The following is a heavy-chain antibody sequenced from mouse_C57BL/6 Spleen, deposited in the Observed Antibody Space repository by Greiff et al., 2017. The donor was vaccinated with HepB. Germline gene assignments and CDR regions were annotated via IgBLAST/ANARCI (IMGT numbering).Heavy chain of an antibody. J-gene: IGHJ2*01. CDR2: ISYDGSN. D-gene: IGHD1-1*01. CDR1: GYSITSGYY. CDR3: ARGNYGSSFFDY. Sequence: DVKLVESGPGLVKPSQSLSLTCSVTGYSITSGYYWNWIRQFPGNKLEWMGYISYDGSNNYNPSLKNRISITRDTSKNQFFLKWNSVTTEDTATYYCARGNYGSSFFDYWGQGTTLTVSS. V-gene: IGHV3-6*01.